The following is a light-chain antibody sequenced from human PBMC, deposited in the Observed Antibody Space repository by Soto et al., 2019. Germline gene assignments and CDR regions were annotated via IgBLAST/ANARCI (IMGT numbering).Light chain of an antibody. CDR1: SSDVGAYNH. V-gene: IGLV2-14*01. Sequence: QSVLTQPASVSGSLGQSITISCTGTSSDVGAYNHVSWYQQHPDKAPKLLIFEVTNRPSGVSGRFSGSKSGITASLSISGLQPEDEADYYCTSYSSSSPVLFGGGTKLTVL. J-gene: IGLJ2*01. CDR3: TSYSSSSPVL. CDR2: EVT.